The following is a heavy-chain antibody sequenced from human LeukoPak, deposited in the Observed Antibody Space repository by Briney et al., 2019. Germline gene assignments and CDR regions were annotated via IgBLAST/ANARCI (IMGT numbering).Heavy chain of an antibody. CDR1: GFTFSSYG. CDR3: ATASPTKYYGSGEGDY. Sequence: GGSLRLSCAASGFTFSSYGMHWVRQAPGKGLEWVAVISYDGSNKYYADSVKGRFTISRDNSKNTLYLQMNSLRAEDTAVYYCATASPTKYYGSGEGDYWGQGTLVTVSS. CDR2: ISYDGSNK. V-gene: IGHV3-30*03. J-gene: IGHJ4*02. D-gene: IGHD3-10*01.